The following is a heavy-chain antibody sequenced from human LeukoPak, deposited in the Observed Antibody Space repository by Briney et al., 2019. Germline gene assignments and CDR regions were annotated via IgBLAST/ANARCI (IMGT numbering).Heavy chain of an antibody. V-gene: IGHV3-53*01. CDR1: GFTFSSYW. CDR3: ASQYSSSWSFDY. J-gene: IGHJ4*02. CDR2: IHSGGST. Sequence: GGSLRLSCAASGFTFSSYWMHWVRQAPGKGLEWVSVIHSGGSTYYADSVKGRFTISRDNSKNTLFLQMNSLRAEDTAVYYCASQYSSSWSFDYWGQGTLVTVSS. D-gene: IGHD6-13*01.